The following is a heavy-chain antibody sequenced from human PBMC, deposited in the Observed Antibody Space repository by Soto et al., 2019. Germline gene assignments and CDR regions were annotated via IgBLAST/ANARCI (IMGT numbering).Heavy chain of an antibody. J-gene: IGHJ4*02. V-gene: IGHV3-64*01. Sequence: EVQLVESGGGLVQPGGSLRLSCAASGFTFSSYAMHCVRQAPGKGLEYVSAISSNGGSTYYANSVKGRFTISRDNSKNTLYLQMGSLRAEDMAVYYCARDRASSSWYIDYWGQGTLVTVSS. CDR2: ISSNGGST. CDR3: ARDRASSSWYIDY. D-gene: IGHD6-13*01. CDR1: GFTFSSYA.